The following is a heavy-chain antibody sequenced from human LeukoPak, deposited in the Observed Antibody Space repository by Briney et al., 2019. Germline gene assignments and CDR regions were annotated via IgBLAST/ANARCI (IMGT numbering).Heavy chain of an antibody. Sequence: GGSLRLSCAASGFTFSSYWMTWVRRAPGKGLEWVANINEAGTERYYDDSVKGRITISRDNAKNSLLLQVNSLTDEDTAIYYCARSRGGQWLALDYWGQGTLVTVSS. V-gene: IGHV3-7*01. J-gene: IGHJ4*02. CDR3: ARSRGGQWLALDY. CDR2: INEAGTER. CDR1: GFTFSSYW. D-gene: IGHD6-19*01.